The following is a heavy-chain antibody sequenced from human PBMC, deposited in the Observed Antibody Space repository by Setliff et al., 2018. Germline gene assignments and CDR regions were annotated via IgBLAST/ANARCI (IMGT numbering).Heavy chain of an antibody. CDR2: IYYSGST. J-gene: IGHJ6*02. CDR3: ARDQWLVDYYYYGMDV. V-gene: IGHV4-39*07. Sequence: PSETLSLTCTVSGGSISSSSYYWGWIRQPPGKGLEWIGSIYYSGSTYYNPSLKSRVTISVDTSKNQFSLKLSSVTAADTAVYYCARDQWLVDYYYYGMDVWGQGTTVTVSS. CDR1: GGSISSSSYY. D-gene: IGHD6-19*01.